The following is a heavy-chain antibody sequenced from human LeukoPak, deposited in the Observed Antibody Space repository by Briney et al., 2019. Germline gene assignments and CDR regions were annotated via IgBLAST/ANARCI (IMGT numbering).Heavy chain of an antibody. CDR2: ISSSGSTI. CDR1: GFAFSSYE. Sequence: PGRSLRLSCAASGFAFSSYEMNWVRQAPGKGLEWVSYISSSGSTIFYADSVKGRFTISRDNAKNLLYLQMNSLRAEDTAVYYCARPYSTVTLLYWGQGTLVTVSS. CDR3: ARPYSTVTLLY. V-gene: IGHV3-48*03. D-gene: IGHD4-17*01. J-gene: IGHJ4*02.